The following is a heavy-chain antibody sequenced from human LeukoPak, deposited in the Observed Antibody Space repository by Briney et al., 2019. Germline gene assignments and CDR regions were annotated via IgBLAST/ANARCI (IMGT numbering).Heavy chain of an antibody. CDR2: MNPNSGNT. V-gene: IGHV1-8*01. D-gene: IGHD3-16*01. CDR3: ARVIWGPVDYYYMDV. Sequence: ASVKVSCKASGYTFTSYDINWVRQATGQGLEWRGSMNPNSGNTGYAQKFQGRVTMTRNTSISTAYMELSSLRSEDTAVYYCARVIWGPVDYYYMDVWGKGTTVTVSS. CDR1: GYTFTSYD. J-gene: IGHJ6*03.